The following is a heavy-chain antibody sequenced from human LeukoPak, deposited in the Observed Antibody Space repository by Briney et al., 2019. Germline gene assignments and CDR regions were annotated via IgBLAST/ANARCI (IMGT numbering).Heavy chain of an antibody. CDR2: IIPILGIA. CDR3: ARQENSGYDPRPFDY. Sequence: SVKVSCKASGGTFSSYAISWVRQAPGQGLEWMGRIIPILGIANYAQKFQGRVTITADKSTSTAYMELSSLRSEGTAVYYCARQENSGYDPRPFDYWGQGTLVTVSS. CDR1: GGTFSSYA. J-gene: IGHJ4*02. V-gene: IGHV1-69*04. D-gene: IGHD5-12*01.